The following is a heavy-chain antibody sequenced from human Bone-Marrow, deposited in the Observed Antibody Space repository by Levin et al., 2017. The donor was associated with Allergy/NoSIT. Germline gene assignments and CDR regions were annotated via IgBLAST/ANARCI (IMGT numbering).Heavy chain of an antibody. CDR3: AKDSSYSVERAFDI. D-gene: IGHD2-21*01. J-gene: IGHJ3*02. CDR1: GFTFDDYA. CDR2: ISWNSGRI. Sequence: GGSLRLSCAASGFTFDDYAMHWVRQAPGKGLEWVSGISWNSGRIGYADSVKGRFTISRDNAKNSLYLQMNSLRAEDTALYYCAKDSSYSVERAFDIWGQGTMVTVSS. V-gene: IGHV3-9*01.